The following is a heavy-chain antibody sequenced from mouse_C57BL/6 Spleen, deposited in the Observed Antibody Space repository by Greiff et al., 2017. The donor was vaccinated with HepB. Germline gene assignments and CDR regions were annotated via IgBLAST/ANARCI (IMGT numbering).Heavy chain of an antibody. J-gene: IGHJ2*01. Sequence: VQLQQSGPGLVKPSQSLSLTCSVTGYSITSGYYWNWIRQFPGNKLEWMGYISYDGSNNYNPSLKNRISITRDTSKNQFFLKLNSVTTEDTATYYCARGANWYYFDYWGQGTTLTVSS. CDR2: ISYDGSN. CDR3: ARGANWYYFDY. V-gene: IGHV3-6*01. CDR1: GYSITSGYY. D-gene: IGHD4-1*01.